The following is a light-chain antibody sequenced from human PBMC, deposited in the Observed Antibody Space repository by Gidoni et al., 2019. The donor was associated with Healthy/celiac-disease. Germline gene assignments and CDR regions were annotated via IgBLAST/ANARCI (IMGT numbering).Light chain of an antibody. J-gene: IGKJ2*03. CDR2: AAS. Sequence: DSHIHQPPSSRSASVGDRVTITCRASQSISSYLNWYQQKPGKAPKLLIYAASSLQSGVPSRFSGSGSGTDFTLTISSLQPEDFATYYCQQSYSTPYSFGQXTKLEIK. CDR3: QQSYSTPYS. V-gene: IGKV1-39*01. CDR1: QSISSY.